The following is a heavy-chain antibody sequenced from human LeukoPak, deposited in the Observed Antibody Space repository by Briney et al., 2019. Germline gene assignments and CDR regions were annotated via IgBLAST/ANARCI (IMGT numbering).Heavy chain of an antibody. V-gene: IGHV3-72*01. Sequence: GGSLRLSCAASGFTFSDHYMDWVRQAPGKGLEWVGRIRNKANSYTTEYAASVKGRFTISRDDSKNSLYLQMNSLKCEDTAVYYCDREWDSGSYNLGYFDYWGQGTLVTVSS. CDR2: IRNKANSYTT. J-gene: IGHJ4*02. CDR1: GFTFSDHY. CDR3: DREWDSGSYNLGYFDY. D-gene: IGHD1-26*01.